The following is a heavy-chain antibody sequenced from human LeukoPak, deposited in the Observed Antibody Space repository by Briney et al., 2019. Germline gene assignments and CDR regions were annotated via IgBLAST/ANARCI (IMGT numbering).Heavy chain of an antibody. CDR2: ISMTGGST. Sequence: PGGSLRLSCVASGFPFTNYGMSWVRQAPGKGLEWLSGISMTGGSTYYPDSVKGRFTISRDNSKNTLYLQMNSLRTEDSAVYYCARDPRIQGYPYGTVLDYWGQGTLVTVSA. J-gene: IGHJ4*02. V-gene: IGHV3-23*01. CDR3: ARDPRIQGYPYGTVLDY. D-gene: IGHD3-10*01. CDR1: GFPFTNYG.